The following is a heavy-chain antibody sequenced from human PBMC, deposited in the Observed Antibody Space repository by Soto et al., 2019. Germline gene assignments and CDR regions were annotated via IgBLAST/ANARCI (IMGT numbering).Heavy chain of an antibody. V-gene: IGHV4-59*01. Sequence: QVRLQESGPGLVKPSETLSLTCTVSGGSLSTYYGSWIRQPPGKGLEWMVYMSYSGSSNYNPSLKSRVTMSVDTSKNQVSLKLSSVTAADTAVYYCARTRITSTAATFDPWGQGTLVTVSS. D-gene: IGHD1-20*01. CDR2: MSYSGSS. CDR1: GGSLSTYY. J-gene: IGHJ5*02. CDR3: ARTRITSTAATFDP.